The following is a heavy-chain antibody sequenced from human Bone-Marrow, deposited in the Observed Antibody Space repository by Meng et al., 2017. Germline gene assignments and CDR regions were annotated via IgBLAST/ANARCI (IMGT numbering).Heavy chain of an antibody. V-gene: IGHV3-30*01. D-gene: IGHD3-22*01. CDR2: ISYDGSNK. CDR3: AREVEKIDYYDSSGPHTYYYYGMDV. J-gene: IGHJ6*02. Sequence: GESLKISCAASGFTFSSYAMHWVRQAPGKRLEWVAVISYDGSNKYYADSVKGRFTISRDNSKNTLYLQMNSLRAEDTAVYYCAREVEKIDYYDSSGPHTYYYYGMDVWGQGTTVTVSS. CDR1: GFTFSSYA.